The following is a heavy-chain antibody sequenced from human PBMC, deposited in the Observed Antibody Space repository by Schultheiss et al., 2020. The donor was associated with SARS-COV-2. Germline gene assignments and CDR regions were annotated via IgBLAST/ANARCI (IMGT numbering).Heavy chain of an antibody. D-gene: IGHD3-3*01. CDR1: GGSISTGGYY. CDR3: ARDSRRWRFFDL. Sequence: SQTLSLTCTVSGGSISTGGYYWSWIRQHPGKGLEWIGYFYYSGTTDYNPTLESRVTISGDTSKNQFFLKLNSVTAVDTAVYYCARDSRRWRFFDLWGRGTLVTVSS. V-gene: IGHV4-31*03. CDR2: FYYSGTT. J-gene: IGHJ2*01.